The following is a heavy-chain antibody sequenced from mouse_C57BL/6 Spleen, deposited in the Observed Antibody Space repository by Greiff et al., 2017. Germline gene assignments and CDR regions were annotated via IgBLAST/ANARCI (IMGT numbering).Heavy chain of an antibody. V-gene: IGHV1-18*01. CDR1: GYTFTDYN. Sequence: EVQLQQSGPELVKPGASVKIPCKASGYTFTDYNMDWVKQSHGKSLEWIGDINPNTGGTIYNQKFKGKATLTVDKSSSTAYMELRSLTSEDTAVYYCARMHYYAMDYWGQGTSVTVSS. CDR2: INPNTGGT. CDR3: ARMHYYAMDY. J-gene: IGHJ4*01.